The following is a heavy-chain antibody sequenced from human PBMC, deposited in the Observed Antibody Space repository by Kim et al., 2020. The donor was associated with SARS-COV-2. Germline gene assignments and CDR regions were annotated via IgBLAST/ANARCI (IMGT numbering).Heavy chain of an antibody. J-gene: IGHJ4*02. D-gene: IGHD6-19*01. CDR1: GFTFSTYG. V-gene: IGHV3-23*01. CDR2: ISSSGAGT. Sequence: GGSLRLSCATSGFTFSTYGMSWVRQAPGKGLEWVSGISSSGAGTYYADAVEGRFTISRDNSKNTLYLQMNGLRAEDTAVYYCAKSPYSVPGHFDSWGQGAGDSVSS. CDR3: AKSPYSVPGHFDS.